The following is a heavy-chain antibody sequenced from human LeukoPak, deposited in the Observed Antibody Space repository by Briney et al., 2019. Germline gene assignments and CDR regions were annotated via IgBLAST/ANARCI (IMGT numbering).Heavy chain of an antibody. CDR1: GGSISSYY. CDR2: IYYSGST. CDR3: ARVGFREPAFDY. V-gene: IGHV4-59*01. J-gene: IGHJ4*02. D-gene: IGHD3-10*01. Sequence: MASETLSLTCTVSGGSISSYYWSWIRQPPGKGLEWIGYIYYSGSTNYNPSLKSRVTISVDTSKNQFSLKLSSVTAADTAVYYCARVGFREPAFDYWGQGTLVTVSS.